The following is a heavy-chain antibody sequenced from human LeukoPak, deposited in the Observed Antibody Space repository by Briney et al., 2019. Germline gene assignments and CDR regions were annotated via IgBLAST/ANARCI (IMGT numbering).Heavy chain of an antibody. Sequence: GGSLRLSCAASGFTVSSDYMSWVRQAPGKGLEWVSVIYSGGSTYYADSVKGRFTISRDNSKNTLYLQMNSLRAEDTAVYYCAREADTAMVTNAFDIWGQGTMVTVSS. V-gene: IGHV3-53*01. J-gene: IGHJ3*02. CDR1: GFTVSSDY. D-gene: IGHD5-18*01. CDR2: IYSGGST. CDR3: AREADTAMVTNAFDI.